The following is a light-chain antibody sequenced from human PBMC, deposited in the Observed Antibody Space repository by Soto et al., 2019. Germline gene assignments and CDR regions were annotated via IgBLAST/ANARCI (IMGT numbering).Light chain of an antibody. CDR1: SSDVGGYNY. CDR2: AVS. CDR3: CSYTVSGTYV. Sequence: ALTQPASVSGSPGQSITISCTGTSSDVGGYNYVSWYQQHPGKAPKLMIYAVSNRPSGVSNRFSGSKSGNTATLTFSGLQAEDEADYYCCSYTVSGTYVFGTGTKVTVL. V-gene: IGLV2-14*01. J-gene: IGLJ1*01.